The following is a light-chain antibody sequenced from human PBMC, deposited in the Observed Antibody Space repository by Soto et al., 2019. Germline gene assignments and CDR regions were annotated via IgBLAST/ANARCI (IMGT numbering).Light chain of an antibody. V-gene: IGKV3-20*01. J-gene: IGKJ2*01. CDR2: SAS. Sequence: EVVLTQSPGTLSLSPGERATLSCRASQSVSSTYLAWYQQKPGQAPRLLIYSASTRATGIPDRFSGSGSETDFTLTISRPEPEDFAVYYCHHYGSSPYTFGQGTKLEIK. CDR3: HHYGSSPYT. CDR1: QSVSSTY.